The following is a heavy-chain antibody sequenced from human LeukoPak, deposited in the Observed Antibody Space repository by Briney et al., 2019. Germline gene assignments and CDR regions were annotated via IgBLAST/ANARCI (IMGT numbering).Heavy chain of an antibody. CDR1: GFTFDDYA. D-gene: IGHD4-17*01. Sequence: GALRLSCAASGFTFDDYAMHWVRQAPGKGLEWVSLISWDGGSTYYADSVKGRFTISRDNSKNSLYLQMNSLRAEDTALYYCAKDKLRSGHWYFDLWGRGTLVTVSS. J-gene: IGHJ2*01. CDR2: ISWDGGST. CDR3: AKDKLRSGHWYFDL. V-gene: IGHV3-43D*03.